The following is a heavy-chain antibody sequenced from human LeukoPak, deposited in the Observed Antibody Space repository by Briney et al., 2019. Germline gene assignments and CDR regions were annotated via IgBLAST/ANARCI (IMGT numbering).Heavy chain of an antibody. V-gene: IGHV3-23*01. CDR2: ISGGGGST. CDR1: GFTFSSYA. J-gene: IGHJ4*02. CDR3: AKGRIPYSYGHY. D-gene: IGHD5-18*01. Sequence: GGSLRLSCAASGFTFSSYAMSWVRQAPGKGLEWVSAISGGGGSTYYADSVKGRFTISRDNSKNTLYRQMNSLRAEDTAVYYCAKGRIPYSYGHYWGQGTLVTVSS.